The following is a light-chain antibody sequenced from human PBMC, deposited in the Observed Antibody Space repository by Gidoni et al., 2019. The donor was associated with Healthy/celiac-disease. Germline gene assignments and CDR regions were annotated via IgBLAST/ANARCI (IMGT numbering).Light chain of an antibody. CDR2: DVS. V-gene: IGLV2-14*01. J-gene: IGLJ2*01. CDR1: SSDVGGYNY. CDR3: SSYTSSSTVV. Sequence: QSALTQPASVSGSPGPSITISCTGTSSDVGGYNYVSWYQQHPGTAPKLMIYDVSPRPSGVSNRFSGSKSGNTASLTISGLQAEDEADYYCSSYTSSSTVVFGGGTKLTVL.